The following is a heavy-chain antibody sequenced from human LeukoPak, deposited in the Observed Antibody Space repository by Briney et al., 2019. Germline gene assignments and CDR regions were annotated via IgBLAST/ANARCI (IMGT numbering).Heavy chain of an antibody. CDR2: IYTSGST. Sequence: SETLSLTCTVSGGSISSYYWSWIRQPPGKGLGWIGYIYTSGSTNYNPSLKSRATISVDTSKNQFSLKLSSVTAADTAVYYCARHWYSSSWYIGWGQGTLVTVSS. CDR3: ARHWYSSSWYIG. D-gene: IGHD6-13*01. J-gene: IGHJ4*02. CDR1: GGSISSYY. V-gene: IGHV4-4*09.